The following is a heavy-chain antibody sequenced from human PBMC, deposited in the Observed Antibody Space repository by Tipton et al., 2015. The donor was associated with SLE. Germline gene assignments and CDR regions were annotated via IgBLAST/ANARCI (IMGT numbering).Heavy chain of an antibody. CDR1: GGSISSGPYF. Sequence: TLSLTCTVSGGSISSGPYFWNWIRQPAGKGLEWIGRIYTSESMNYNRSLKSRVTISLDTSKNQFSLKLTSVTAADTAVYYCATNGHGETYEFFTEYLRHWGQGTLVTVSS. J-gene: IGHJ1*01. V-gene: IGHV4-61*02. CDR2: IYTSESM. CDR3: ATNGHGETYEFFTEYLRH. D-gene: IGHD5-12*01.